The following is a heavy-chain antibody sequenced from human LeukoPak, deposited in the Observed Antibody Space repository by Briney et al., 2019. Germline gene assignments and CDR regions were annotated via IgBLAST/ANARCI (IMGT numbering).Heavy chain of an antibody. CDR1: GGSISTYF. J-gene: IGHJ4*02. CDR2: INYSGRT. D-gene: IGHD3-10*01. CDR3: ARDDPSITMVRGVISN. Sequence: SEILSLCCTVAGGSISTYFWSLVRQPAGKGLEWIGHINYSGRTNDNSSLKSRVAISVDKSKNQFSLKLSSVTAADTAVYYCARDDPSITMVRGVISNWGQGTLVTVSS. V-gene: IGHV4-59*12.